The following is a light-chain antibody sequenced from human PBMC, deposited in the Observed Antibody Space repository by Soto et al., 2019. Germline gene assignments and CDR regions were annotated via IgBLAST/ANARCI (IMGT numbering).Light chain of an antibody. J-gene: IGKJ4*01. CDR3: QQYNNWLT. Sequence: EIGMTQSPATLSVSPGESATLSCRASQSVSSNLAWYQQKPGQAPRLLIYGASTRATDIPARFSGSGSGTEFTLTISSLQSEDFALYYCQQYNNWLTFGGGTKVEIK. V-gene: IGKV3-15*01. CDR2: GAS. CDR1: QSVSSN.